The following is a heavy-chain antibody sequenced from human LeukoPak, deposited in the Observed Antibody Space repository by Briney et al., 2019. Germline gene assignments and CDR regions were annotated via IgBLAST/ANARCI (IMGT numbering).Heavy chain of an antibody. V-gene: IGHV3-49*04. CDR2: IRSKAYGGTT. CDR3: TRDQVWIFGVVQRSYYYYMDV. Sequence: PGGSLRLSCTASGFTLGDYAMSWVRQTPGKGLEWVGFIRSKAYGGTTEYAASVKGRFTISRDDSKSIAYLQMNSLKTEDTAVYYCTRDQVWIFGVVQRSYYYYMDVWGKGTTVTVSS. D-gene: IGHD3-3*01. CDR1: GFTLGDYA. J-gene: IGHJ6*03.